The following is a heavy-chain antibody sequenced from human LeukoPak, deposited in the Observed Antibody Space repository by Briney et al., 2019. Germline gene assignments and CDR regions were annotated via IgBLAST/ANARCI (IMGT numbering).Heavy chain of an antibody. CDR3: AKTYGSGSLSTYWYFDL. D-gene: IGHD3-10*01. CDR1: GFPLSYYY. V-gene: IGHV3-11*06. J-gene: IGHJ2*01. CDR2: ISSSSYT. Sequence: PGGSLRLSRAAPGFPLSYYYISWIPPAPGKGLGWGLYISSSSYTNYADSVKGRFTISRDNSKNTLFLQMNSLRAEDTAVYYCAKTYGSGSLSTYWYFDLWGRGTLVTVSS.